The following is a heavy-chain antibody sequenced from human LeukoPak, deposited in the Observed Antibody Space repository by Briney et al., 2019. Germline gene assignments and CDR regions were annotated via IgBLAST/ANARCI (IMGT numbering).Heavy chain of an antibody. CDR2: ISNSGST. V-gene: IGHV4-59*11. J-gene: IGHJ6*03. CDR3: GRDALVGYFSYYYMDV. D-gene: IGHD2-15*01. Sequence: SETLSLTCAVSGGSISSHYWTWIRQSPVKGLEWIGDISNSGSTSYNPSLKSRVTISIDTSKNQFSLKPSSVTAADTAVYYCGRDALVGYFSYYYMDVWGKGTTVTVSS. CDR1: GGSISSHY.